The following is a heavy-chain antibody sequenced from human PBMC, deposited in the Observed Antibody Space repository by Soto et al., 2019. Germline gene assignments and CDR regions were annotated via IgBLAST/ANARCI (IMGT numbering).Heavy chain of an antibody. CDR3: AKDLIVEWLLGDFDY. Sequence: GGSLRLSCAASGFTFSSYAMSWVRQAPGKGLEWVSAISGSGGSTYYADSVKGRFTISRDNSKNTLYLQMNSLRAEDTAVYYCAKDLIVEWLLGDFDYWGQGTLVTVSS. J-gene: IGHJ4*02. V-gene: IGHV3-23*01. CDR1: GFTFSSYA. D-gene: IGHD3-3*01. CDR2: ISGSGGST.